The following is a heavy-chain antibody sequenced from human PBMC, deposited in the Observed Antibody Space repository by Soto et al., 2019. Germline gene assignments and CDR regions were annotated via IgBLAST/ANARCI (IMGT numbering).Heavy chain of an antibody. Sequence: SETLSLTCTVSGGSISSSSYYWGWIRQPPGKGLEWIGSIYYSGSTYYNPSLKSRVTISVDTSKNQFSLKLSSVTAADTAVYYCARPEGYSYAYAFDIWGQGTMVTVSS. V-gene: IGHV4-39*01. CDR1: GGSISSSSYY. CDR2: IYYSGST. CDR3: ARPEGYSYAYAFDI. D-gene: IGHD5-18*01. J-gene: IGHJ3*02.